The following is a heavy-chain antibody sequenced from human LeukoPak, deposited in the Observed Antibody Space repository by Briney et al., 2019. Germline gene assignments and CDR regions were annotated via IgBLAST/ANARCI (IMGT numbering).Heavy chain of an antibody. CDR3: ASGHSGYELDYYYYYMDV. CDR1: GGSFSGYY. CDR2: INHSGST. J-gene: IGHJ6*03. V-gene: IGHV4-34*01. D-gene: IGHD5-12*01. Sequence: SETLSLTCAVYGGSFSGYYWNWIRQPPGKGLEWIGEINHSGSTKYNPSLKSRVTISVDTSKNQFSLKLSSVTAADTAVYYCASGHSGYELDYYYYYMDVWGKGTTVTVSS.